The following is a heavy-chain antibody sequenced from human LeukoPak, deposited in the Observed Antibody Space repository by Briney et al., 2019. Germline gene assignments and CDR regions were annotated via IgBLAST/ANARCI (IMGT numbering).Heavy chain of an antibody. CDR2: IYYSGST. Sequence: SETLSLTCAVYGESFSGYYWSWIRQPPGKGLEWIGYIYYSGSTNYNPSLKSRVTISVDTSKNQFSLKLSSVTAADTAVYYCARDYGDDFWSGYYWFDPWGQGTLVTVSS. CDR3: ARDYGDDFWSGYYWFDP. V-gene: IGHV4-59*01. D-gene: IGHD3-3*01. J-gene: IGHJ5*02. CDR1: GESFSGYY.